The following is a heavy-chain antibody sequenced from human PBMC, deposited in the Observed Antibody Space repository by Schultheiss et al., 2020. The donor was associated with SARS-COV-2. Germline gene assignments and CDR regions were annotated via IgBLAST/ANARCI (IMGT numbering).Heavy chain of an antibody. V-gene: IGHV1-69*04. CDR2: IIPILGIA. J-gene: IGHJ6*02. CDR3: AREESGYSYGDRSYYYGMDV. Sequence: SVKVSCKASGGTFSSYAISWVRQAPGQGLEWMGRIIPILGIANYAQKFQGRVTITADKSTSTAYMELSSLRSEDTAVYYCAREESGYSYGDRSYYYGMDVWGQGTTVTVSS. D-gene: IGHD5-18*01. CDR1: GGTFSSYA.